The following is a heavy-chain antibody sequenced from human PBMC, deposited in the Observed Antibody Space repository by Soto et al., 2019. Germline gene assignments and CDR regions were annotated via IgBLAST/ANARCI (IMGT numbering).Heavy chain of an antibody. CDR2: IDPSDSYT. D-gene: IGHD2-15*01. Sequence: ESLKISCKGSGYSFTSYWIGWVRQMPGKGLEWMGRIDPSDSYTNYSPSFQGHVTISADKSISTAYLQWSSLKASDTAMYYCARLFGRCSGGSCYSAVADAFDIWGQGTMVTVSS. V-gene: IGHV5-10-1*01. J-gene: IGHJ3*02. CDR3: ARLFGRCSGGSCYSAVADAFDI. CDR1: GYSFTSYW.